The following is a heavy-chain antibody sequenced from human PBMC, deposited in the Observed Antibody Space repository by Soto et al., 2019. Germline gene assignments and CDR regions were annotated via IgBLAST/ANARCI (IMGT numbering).Heavy chain of an antibody. Sequence: ASVKVSCKASGYTFTGYGITWVRRAPGQGLEWLGWISGYTGKTNYAQKVQGRVTMTTDTSTSTAYMELRSLTSDDTAVYYCAGDGYSDISMYYYDYWGQGTLVTVSS. V-gene: IGHV1-18*04. CDR1: GYTFTGYG. CDR3: AGDGYSDISMYYYDY. J-gene: IGHJ4*02. D-gene: IGHD3-22*01. CDR2: ISGYTGKT.